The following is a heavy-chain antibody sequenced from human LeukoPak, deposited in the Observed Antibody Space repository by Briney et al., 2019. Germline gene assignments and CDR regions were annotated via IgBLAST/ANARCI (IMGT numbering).Heavy chain of an antibody. CDR1: GFTFSPYG. CDR3: ARDVWHSSGWYYDY. CDR2: IWFDGSNK. D-gene: IGHD6-19*01. J-gene: IGHJ4*02. V-gene: IGHV3-33*01. Sequence: GGSLRLSCAASGFTFSPYGMHWVRQAPGKGLEWVAVIWFDGSNKYYADSVKGRFTISRDNSKNTLYLQMNSLRAEDTAVYYCARDVWHSSGWYYDYRGQGTLVTVSS.